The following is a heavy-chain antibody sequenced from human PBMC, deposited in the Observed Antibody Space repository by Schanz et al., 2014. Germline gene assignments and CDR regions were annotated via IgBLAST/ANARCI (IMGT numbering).Heavy chain of an antibody. D-gene: IGHD4-17*01. J-gene: IGHJ4*02. V-gene: IGHV3-33*01. Sequence: QVQLVESGGGVVQPGRSLRLSCSVSGFSLNTYGIHWFRQPAGKGLEWVAVIWNNGVTKYYADSVRGRFTISRDRFQNTLYLRRSSLRAEDTAVYYCARPRFDYGEVDYWGQGTLXTVSS. CDR1: GFSLNTYG. CDR2: IWNNGVTK. CDR3: ARPRFDYGEVDY.